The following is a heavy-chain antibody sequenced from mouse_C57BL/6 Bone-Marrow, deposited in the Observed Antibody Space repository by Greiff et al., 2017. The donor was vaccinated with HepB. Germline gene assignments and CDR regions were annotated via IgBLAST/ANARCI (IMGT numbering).Heavy chain of an antibody. J-gene: IGHJ2*01. V-gene: IGHV3-6*01. CDR3: ARDITTVAFDY. Sequence: ESGPGLVKPSQSLSLTCSVTGYSITSGYYWHWIRQFPGNKLEWMGYISYDGSNNYNPSLKNRISITRDTSKNQFFLKLNSVTTEDTATYYCARDITTVAFDYWGQGTTLTVSS. CDR2: ISYDGSN. CDR1: GYSITSGYY. D-gene: IGHD1-1*01.